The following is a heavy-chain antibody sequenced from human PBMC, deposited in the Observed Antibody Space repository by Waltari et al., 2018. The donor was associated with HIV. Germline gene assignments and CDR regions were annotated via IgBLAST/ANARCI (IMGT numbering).Heavy chain of an antibody. CDR1: GFTFSSYW. CDR3: ARVRSGDGYNFRDY. CDR2: INSDGSST. Sequence: EVQLVESGGGLVQPGGSLSLSCAASGFTFSSYWMHSLPPAPGKGLVWVSRINSDGSSTSYADSVKGRFTISRDNAKNTLYLQMNSLRAEDTAVYYCARVRSGDGYNFRDYWGQGTLVTVSS. D-gene: IGHD5-12*01. J-gene: IGHJ4*02. V-gene: IGHV3-74*01.